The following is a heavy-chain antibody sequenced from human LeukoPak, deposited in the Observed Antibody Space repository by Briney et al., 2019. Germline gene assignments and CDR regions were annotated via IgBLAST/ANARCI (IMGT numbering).Heavy chain of an antibody. J-gene: IGHJ4*02. CDR2: INQDGSLK. CDR1: GFTSRSYW. V-gene: IGHV3-7*03. Sequence: PGGSLRLSCAASGFTSRSYWMSWVRQAPGKGLEWVANINQDGSLKYYVDSVRGRFTISRDNAKDSLYLQMNSLRVEDTAMYYCARGEYYYDGGYWGQGTLVAVSS. CDR3: ARGEYYYDGGY. D-gene: IGHD3-22*01.